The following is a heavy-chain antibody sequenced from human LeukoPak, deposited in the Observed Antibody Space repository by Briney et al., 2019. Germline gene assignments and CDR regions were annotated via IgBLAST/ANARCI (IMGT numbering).Heavy chain of an antibody. D-gene: IGHD3-22*01. CDR3: SRGGGVKYYYDSSGYYFS. Sequence: SETLSLTCAVYGGSFSGYYWSWIRQPPGKGLEWIGEINHSGSTNYNPSLKSRVTISVDTSKNQFSLKLSSVTAADTGEYYGSRGGGVKYYYDSSGYYFSWGQGTLVTVSS. V-gene: IGHV4-34*01. CDR1: GGSFSGYY. CDR2: INHSGST. J-gene: IGHJ5*02.